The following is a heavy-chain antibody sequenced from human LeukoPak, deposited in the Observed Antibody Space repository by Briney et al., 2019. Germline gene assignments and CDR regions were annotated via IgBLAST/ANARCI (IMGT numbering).Heavy chain of an antibody. J-gene: IGHJ3*02. D-gene: IGHD3-22*01. CDR3: ARNYYDSSGYATFGI. Sequence: PSETLSLTCTVSGGSISSYYWNWIRQPPGKGLESIGYIYYSGSTNYNPSLKSRVTISVDTSKNQFSLKLSSVTAADTAVYYCARNYYDSSGYATFGIWGQGTMVTVSS. CDR1: GGSISSYY. V-gene: IGHV4-59*01. CDR2: IYYSGST.